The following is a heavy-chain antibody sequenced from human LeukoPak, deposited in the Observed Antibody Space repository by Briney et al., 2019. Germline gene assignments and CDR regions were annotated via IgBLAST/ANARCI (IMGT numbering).Heavy chain of an antibody. CDR1: GFSFSSYW. J-gene: IGHJ4*02. D-gene: IGHD3-10*01. CDR2: IRQDESER. V-gene: IGHV3-7*01. Sequence: GGSLRLSCAGSGFSFSSYWMTWVRQLPGKGPEWVANIRQDESERYFADSVKGRFTISRDNAKNSLYLQMNSLRVEDTAIYYCVKVAKYYYGSETYYFFEHWGQGTPVTASS. CDR3: VKVAKYYYGSETYYFFEH.